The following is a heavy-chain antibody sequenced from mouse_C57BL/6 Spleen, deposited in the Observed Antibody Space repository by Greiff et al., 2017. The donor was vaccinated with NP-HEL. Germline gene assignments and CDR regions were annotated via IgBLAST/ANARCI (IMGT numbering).Heavy chain of an antibody. D-gene: IGHD2-4*01. CDR2: ISSGGSYT. J-gene: IGHJ1*03. Sequence: EVKLVESGGDLVKPGGSLKLSCAASGFTFSSYGMSWVRQTPDKRLEWVATISSGGSYTYYPDSVKGRFTISRDNAKNTLYLQMSSLKSEDTAMYYCARHSPPSYDYGEDWYFDVWGTGTTVTVSS. V-gene: IGHV5-6*01. CDR1: GFTFSSYG. CDR3: ARHSPPSYDYGEDWYFDV.